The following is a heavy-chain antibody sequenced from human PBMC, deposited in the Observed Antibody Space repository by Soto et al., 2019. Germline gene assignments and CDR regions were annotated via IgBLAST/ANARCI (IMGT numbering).Heavy chain of an antibody. J-gene: IGHJ6*03. CDR1: GYSFISHG. CDR2: INPYNGNT. CDR3: ARSPRISRAGDV. Sequence: QVQMEQSGAEVRRPGASVNVSCKASGYSFISHGISWVRQAPGQGLEWMGWINPYNGNTNYAQKFQDRVTLTTDKTTTTAYMGLRRLRADDKALYYCARSPRISRAGDVWGKGAAGVVSS. V-gene: IGHV1-18*01.